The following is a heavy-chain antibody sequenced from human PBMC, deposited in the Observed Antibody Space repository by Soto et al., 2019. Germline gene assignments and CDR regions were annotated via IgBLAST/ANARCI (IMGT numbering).Heavy chain of an antibody. V-gene: IGHV5-51*03. CDR2: IYPGDSDT. J-gene: IGHJ4*02. CDR1: GYSFTTYW. CDR3: ARVSGGTTNY. D-gene: IGHD1-1*01. Sequence: EVQLVQSGAEVKKPGESLKISCKGSGYSFTTYWIGWVRKMTGKGLEWMGLIYPGDSDTRYSPSFQGQVTISVDKSISTAYLQWSGLKAADSAMYYCARVSGGTTNYWGQGTLVTVSS.